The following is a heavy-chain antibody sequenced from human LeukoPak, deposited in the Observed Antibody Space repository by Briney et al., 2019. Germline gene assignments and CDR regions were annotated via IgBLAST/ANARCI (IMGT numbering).Heavy chain of an antibody. CDR2: ISGSSGTI. CDR1: GFTFSTYS. Sequence: GGSLRLSCAASGFTFSTYSMNWVRQAPGKGLGWVSYISGSSGTIYYAASVKGRFTISRDNAKNSLYLQMNSLRAEDTAVYYCARRPEFGVLYYMDVWGKGTTVTVSS. V-gene: IGHV3-48*01. J-gene: IGHJ6*03. D-gene: IGHD3-16*01. CDR3: ARRPEFGVLYYMDV.